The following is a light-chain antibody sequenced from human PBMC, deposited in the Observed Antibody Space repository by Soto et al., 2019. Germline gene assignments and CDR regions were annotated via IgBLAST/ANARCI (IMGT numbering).Light chain of an antibody. J-gene: IGKJ2*01. Sequence: DIQMTQSPSSLSASVGDRVTITCRASQTISSYLNWYQQKPRKAPKLLIYAASILQSGVPSRFSGSGSGTDFTLTITSLQPEDFPTYYYQQSHGIPYTFGQGTKLEIK. CDR2: AAS. CDR1: QTISSY. V-gene: IGKV1-39*01. CDR3: QQSHGIPYT.